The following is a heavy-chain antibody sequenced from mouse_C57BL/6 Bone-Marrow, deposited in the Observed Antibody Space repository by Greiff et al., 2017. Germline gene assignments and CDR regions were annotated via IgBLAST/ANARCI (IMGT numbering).Heavy chain of an antibody. CDR2: ISYDGSN. J-gene: IGHJ2*01. CDR3: ARDLLWSFDY. CDR1: GYSITSGYY. D-gene: IGHD2-1*01. Sequence: EVQLQESGPGLVKPSQSLSLTCSVTGYSITSGYYWNWIRQFPGNKLEWMGYISYDGSNNYNPSLKNRISITRDTSKNQFFLKLNSVTTEDTATYYCARDLLWSFDYWGQGTTLTGSS. V-gene: IGHV3-6*01.